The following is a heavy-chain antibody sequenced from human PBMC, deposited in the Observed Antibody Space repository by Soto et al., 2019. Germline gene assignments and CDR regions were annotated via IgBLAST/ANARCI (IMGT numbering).Heavy chain of an antibody. CDR3: ARDRVEYSSGWYVELDYYYYGMDV. CDR2: ISAYNGNT. Sequence: QVQLVQSGAEVKKPGASVKVSCKASGYTFTSYGISWVRQAPGQGLEWMGWISAYNGNTNYAQKLQGRVAMTTDTSTSTAYMELRSLRSDDTAVYYCARDRVEYSSGWYVELDYYYYGMDVWGQGTTVTVSS. V-gene: IGHV1-18*01. J-gene: IGHJ6*02. D-gene: IGHD6-19*01. CDR1: GYTFTSYG.